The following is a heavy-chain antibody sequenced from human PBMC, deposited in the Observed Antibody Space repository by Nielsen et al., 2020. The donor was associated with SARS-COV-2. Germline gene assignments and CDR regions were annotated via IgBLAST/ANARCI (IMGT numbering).Heavy chain of an antibody. CDR3: AKAIGGYSSGWLPDY. J-gene: IGHJ4*02. CDR2: ISWNSGSI. V-gene: IGHV3-9*01. D-gene: IGHD6-19*01. CDR1: GFTFDDYA. Sequence: SLKISCAASGFTFDDYAMHWVRQAPGKGLEWVSGISWNSGSIGYADSVKGRLTISRDNAKNSLYLQMNSLRAEDTALYYCAKAIGGYSSGWLPDYWGQGTLVTVSS.